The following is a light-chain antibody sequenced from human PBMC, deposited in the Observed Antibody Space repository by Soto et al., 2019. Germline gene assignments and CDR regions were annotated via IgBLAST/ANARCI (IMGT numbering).Light chain of an antibody. CDR3: QQYDSAPWT. Sequence: EIVLTQSPGTLPVSPGERATLSCRASLGVGSNYVAWYQQKPGHAPRLLIYAASGRATGIPDRFSASGSGTDFTLTISRLEPEDFAVYYCQQYDSAPWTFGQGTKVEVK. CDR1: LGVGSNY. CDR2: AAS. V-gene: IGKV3-20*01. J-gene: IGKJ1*01.